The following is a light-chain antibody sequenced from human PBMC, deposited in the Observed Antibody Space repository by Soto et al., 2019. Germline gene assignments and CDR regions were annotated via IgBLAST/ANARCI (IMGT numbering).Light chain of an antibody. V-gene: IGLV2-23*01. CDR2: EAT. CDR1: SSDVGSYNL. Sequence: QSALTQPASVSGSPGQSITISCTGTSSDVGSYNLVSWYQQFPGKAPKLMIYEATERPSGISNRFSGSKSVNTASLTISGLQAEDEADYYCCSYAGSGTWVFGGGTKLTVL. CDR3: CSYAGSGTWV. J-gene: IGLJ3*02.